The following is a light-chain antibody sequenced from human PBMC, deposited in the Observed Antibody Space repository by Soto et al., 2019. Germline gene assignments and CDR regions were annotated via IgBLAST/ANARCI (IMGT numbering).Light chain of an antibody. CDR2: GAS. Sequence: EIVMTQSPASLSVSPGKTATLSCRASQSISNSLAWYQQKPGQAPSLLIYGASTRATGIPARFSGSGSGTEFTLTISSLQSEDSAXYYCQQYNNWPPRTFGQGTKLEIK. CDR3: QQYNNWPPRT. CDR1: QSISNS. J-gene: IGKJ2*01. V-gene: IGKV3-15*01.